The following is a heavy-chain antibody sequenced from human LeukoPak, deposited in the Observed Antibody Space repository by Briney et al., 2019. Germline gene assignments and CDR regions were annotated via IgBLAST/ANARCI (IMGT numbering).Heavy chain of an antibody. D-gene: IGHD3-3*01. V-gene: IGHV4-61*01. CDR3: ARGGSTGTYYDFWSGYYLFDH. J-gene: IGHJ5*02. Sequence: SETLSLTCTVSGGSVSSGSYYWSWIRQPPGKGLEWIGYIYYSGSTNYNPSLKSRVTISVDTSKNQFSLKLSSVTAADTAVYYYARGGSTGTYYDFWSGYYLFDHWGQGTLVTVSS. CDR2: IYYSGST. CDR1: GGSVSSGSYY.